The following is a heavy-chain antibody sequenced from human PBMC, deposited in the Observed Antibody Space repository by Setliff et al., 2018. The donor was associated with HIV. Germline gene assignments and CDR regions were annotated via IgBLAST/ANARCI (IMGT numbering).Heavy chain of an antibody. CDR1: GGSISTYY. Sequence: SETLSLTCTVSGGSISTYYWSWIRQPPGKRLEWIGYIYYSGSTNYNPSLKSRVTISVDTSKNQFSLKLTSVTAADTAVYYCARDRPSSSWYFNAFDIWGQGTRVTV. CDR2: IYYSGST. CDR3: ARDRPSSSWYFNAFDI. V-gene: IGHV4-59*01. D-gene: IGHD6-13*01. J-gene: IGHJ3*02.